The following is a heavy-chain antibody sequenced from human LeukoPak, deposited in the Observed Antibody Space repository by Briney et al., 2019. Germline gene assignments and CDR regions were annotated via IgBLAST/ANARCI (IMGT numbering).Heavy chain of an antibody. J-gene: IGHJ4*02. CDR3: ASSQGFGSSGYFDY. CDR2: IYYSGST. CDR1: GGSISSYY. D-gene: IGHD3-22*01. Sequence: SETLSLTCTVSGGSISSYYWSLIRQPPGKGLEWIGYIYYSGSTNYNPSLKSRVTISVDTSKNQFSLKLSSVTAADTAVYYCASSQGFGSSGYFDYWGQGTLVTVSS. V-gene: IGHV4-59*01.